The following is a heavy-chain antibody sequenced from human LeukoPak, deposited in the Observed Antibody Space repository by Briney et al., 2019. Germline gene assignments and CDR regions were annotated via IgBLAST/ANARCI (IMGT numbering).Heavy chain of an antibody. D-gene: IGHD3-22*01. CDR2: INPSGGST. J-gene: IGHJ4*01. CDR3: ARDLRYYDSSGYYYPLGY. CDR1: GYTFTSYY. Sequence: GASVKVSCKASGYTFTSYYMHWVRQAPGQGLEWMGIINPSGGSTSYAQKFQGRVTMTRDTSTSTVYMELSSLRSEDTAVYYCARDLRYYDSSGYYYPLGYWGQGTLVNVSS. V-gene: IGHV1-46*01.